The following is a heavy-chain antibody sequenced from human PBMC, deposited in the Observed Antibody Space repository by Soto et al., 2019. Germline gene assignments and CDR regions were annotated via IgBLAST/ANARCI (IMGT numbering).Heavy chain of an antibody. D-gene: IGHD3-3*01. Sequence: GESLKISCAASGFTFSSYWMSWVRQAPGKGLEWVANIKQDGSEKYYVDSVKGRFTISRDNAKNPMYLQMNSLRAEDTAVYYCARDGGSNYDFWGGYYRKGYYYYGMDVWGQGTTVTVSS. V-gene: IGHV3-7*01. CDR2: IKQDGSEK. CDR1: GFTFSSYW. CDR3: ARDGGSNYDFWGGYYRKGYYYYGMDV. J-gene: IGHJ6*02.